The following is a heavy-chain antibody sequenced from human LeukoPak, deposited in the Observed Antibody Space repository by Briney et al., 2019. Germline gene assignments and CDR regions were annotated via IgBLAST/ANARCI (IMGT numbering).Heavy chain of an antibody. Sequence: PSETLSLTCTVSGVSVSSGSYYWSWIRQPPGKGLEWIGYIYYSGSTNYNPSLKSRVTISVDTSKNQFSLKLSSVTAADTAVYYCAREGTAAGIDEGFDYWGQGTLVTVSS. D-gene: IGHD6-13*01. V-gene: IGHV4-61*01. CDR3: AREGTAAGIDEGFDY. CDR1: GVSVSSGSYY. CDR2: IYYSGST. J-gene: IGHJ4*02.